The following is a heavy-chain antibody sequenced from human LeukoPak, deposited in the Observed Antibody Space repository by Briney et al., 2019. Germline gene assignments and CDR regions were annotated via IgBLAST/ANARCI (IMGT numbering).Heavy chain of an antibody. Sequence: PGGSLRLSCAASGFTLSDYFMNWIRQAPGKGLEWLAYFSPRGSAVYYAASVRGRFTISRDSAKKSVFLQMDSLRADDTAVYYCARGLPSLDSYGAFDLWGQGALVTVSS. D-gene: IGHD3-9*01. J-gene: IGHJ4*02. CDR1: GFTLSDYF. CDR2: FSPRGSAV. V-gene: IGHV3-11*01. CDR3: ARGLPSLDSYGAFDL.